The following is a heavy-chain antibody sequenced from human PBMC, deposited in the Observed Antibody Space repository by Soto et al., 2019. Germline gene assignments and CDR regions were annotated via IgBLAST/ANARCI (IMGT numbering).Heavy chain of an antibody. CDR2: XAXXGXT. V-gene: IGHV4-59*01. Sequence: PSETQSHRGGVAGGDISSYHWSWLRQLPGKGLEXIAXXAXXGXTXXXPXXXSRVTISMDTSKNQLSLKLNSMTAADTAVYYCARDMHAGFTHYFDPWGQGTLVTVSS. CDR3: ARDMHAGFTHYFDP. J-gene: IGHJ5*02. CDR1: GGDISSYH. D-gene: IGHD1-26*01.